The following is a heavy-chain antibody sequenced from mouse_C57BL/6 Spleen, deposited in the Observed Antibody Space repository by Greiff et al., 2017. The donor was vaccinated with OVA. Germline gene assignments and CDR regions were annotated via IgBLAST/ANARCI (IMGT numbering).Heavy chain of an antibody. CDR1: GFTFSSYG. J-gene: IGHJ4*01. CDR2: ISSGGSYT. Sequence: EVQRVESGGDLVKPGGSLKLSCAASGFTFSSYGMSWVRQTPDKRLEWVATISSGGSYTYYPDSVKGRFTISRDNAKNTLYLQMSSLTSEDTAMYYCARLRGGYAMDDWGQGTSVTVSS. V-gene: IGHV5-6*01. CDR3: ARLRGGYAMDD.